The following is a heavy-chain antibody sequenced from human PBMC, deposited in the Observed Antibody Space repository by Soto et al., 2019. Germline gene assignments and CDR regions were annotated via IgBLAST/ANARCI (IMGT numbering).Heavy chain of an antibody. CDR2: ISYDGSYK. CDR1: GFTFSSYG. CDR3: AKWNGGFDY. D-gene: IGHD3-16*01. V-gene: IGHV3-30*18. J-gene: IGHJ4*02. Sequence: QVQLVESGGGVVQPGRSLSLSCAASGFTFSSYGMHWVRQAPGKGLEWVAVISYDGSYKYYADSVKGRFTISRDNSKNTLYLQMNSLRAEDTAVYYCAKWNGGFDYWGQGTLVTVSS.